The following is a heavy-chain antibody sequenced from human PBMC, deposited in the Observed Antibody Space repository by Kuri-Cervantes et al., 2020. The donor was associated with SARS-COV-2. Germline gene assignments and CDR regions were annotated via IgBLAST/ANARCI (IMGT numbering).Heavy chain of an antibody. CDR1: GFTFSSYA. CDR2: ISYDGSNK. V-gene: IGHV3-30-3*01. CDR3: ARVWRGELYYYYGMDV. Sequence: GGSLRLSCAASGFTFSSYAMHWVRQAPGKGLEWEAVISYDGSNKYYADSVKGRFTISRDNSKNTLYLQMNSLRAEDTAVYYCARVWRGELYYYYGMDVWGQGTTVTVSS. J-gene: IGHJ6*02. D-gene: IGHD3-3*01.